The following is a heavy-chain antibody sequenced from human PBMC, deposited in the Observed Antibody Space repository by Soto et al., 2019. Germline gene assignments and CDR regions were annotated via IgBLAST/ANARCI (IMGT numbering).Heavy chain of an antibody. CDR2: INHSGGT. Sequence: QVQLQQWGAGLLKPSETLSLTCAVYGGSFSGYYWSWIRQPPVKGLEWIGEINHSGGTNYNPSHKSGVTISIDASKNQFSLKLSTVTAADTAVFYCARPRWEQPWVFDYWGQGTLVTVSS. V-gene: IGHV4-34*02. CDR3: ARPRWEQPWVFDY. J-gene: IGHJ4*02. CDR1: GGSFSGYY. D-gene: IGHD1-26*01.